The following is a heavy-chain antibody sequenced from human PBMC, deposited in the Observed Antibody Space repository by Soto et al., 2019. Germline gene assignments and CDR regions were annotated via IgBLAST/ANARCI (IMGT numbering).Heavy chain of an antibody. J-gene: IGHJ3*02. Sequence: ASVKVSCKASGYTFTSYGISWVRQAPGQGLEWMGWISAYNGNTNYAQKLQGRVTMTTDTSTSTAYMELRSLRSDDTAVYYCARDTITFSYDVMNAFDIWGQGIMVTVSS. CDR2: ISAYNGNT. CDR1: GYTFTSYG. V-gene: IGHV1-18*01. CDR3: ARDTITFSYDVMNAFDI. D-gene: IGHD5-12*01.